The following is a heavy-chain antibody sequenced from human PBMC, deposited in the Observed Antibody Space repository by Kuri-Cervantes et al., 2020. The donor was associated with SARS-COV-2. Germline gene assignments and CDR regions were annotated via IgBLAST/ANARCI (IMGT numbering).Heavy chain of an antibody. Sequence: GESLKISCAASGFTFSSYAMHWVRQAPGKGLEWVAVKSYDGSNKYYADSVKGRFTISRDNSKNTLYLQMNSLRAEDTAVYYCARLLSVTTGWRYYYYYMDVWGKGTTVTGAS. J-gene: IGHJ6*03. V-gene: IGHV3-30*07. CDR1: GFTFSSYA. CDR2: KSYDGSNK. D-gene: IGHD4-17*01. CDR3: ARLLSVTTGWRYYYYYMDV.